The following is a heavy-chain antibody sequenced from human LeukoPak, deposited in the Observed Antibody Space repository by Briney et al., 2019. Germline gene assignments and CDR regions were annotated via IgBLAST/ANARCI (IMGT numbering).Heavy chain of an antibody. J-gene: IGHJ6*02. V-gene: IGHV3-33*01. CDR1: GFTFSYYG. Sequence: GGSLSLSCAASGFTFSYYGMHWVRQAPGKGLEWVAVIWYDGSNKYYADSVKGRFTISRDNSKNTLYLQMNSLRAEDTAVYYCARVGRKGAPYDGMDVWGQGTTVTVSS. D-gene: IGHD1-14*01. CDR2: IWYDGSNK. CDR3: ARVGRKGAPYDGMDV.